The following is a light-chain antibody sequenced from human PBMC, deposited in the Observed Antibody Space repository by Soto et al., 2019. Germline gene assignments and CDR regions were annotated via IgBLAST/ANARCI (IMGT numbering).Light chain of an antibody. CDR1: QSISSW. CDR3: QQYNSYSWT. J-gene: IGKJ1*01. Sequence: DIQMTQSPSTLSASVGGRVTITCRASQSISSWLAWYQQKPGKAPKLLIYDASSLESGVPSRFSGSGSGTEFTLTISSLQPDDFATYYCQQYNSYSWTFGQGTKVE. V-gene: IGKV1-5*01. CDR2: DAS.